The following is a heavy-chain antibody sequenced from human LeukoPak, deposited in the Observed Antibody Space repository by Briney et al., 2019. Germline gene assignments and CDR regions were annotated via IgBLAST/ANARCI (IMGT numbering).Heavy chain of an antibody. CDR1: GYTFTSYG. Sequence: ASVKVSCKASGYTFTSYGISWVRQASGQGLEWMGWISAYNGNTNYAQKLQGRVTMTTDTSTSTAYMELRSLRSDDTAVYYCARAGTEWLQPGANGGYYFDYWGQGTLVTVSS. D-gene: IGHD5-12*01. V-gene: IGHV1-18*01. CDR2: ISAYNGNT. J-gene: IGHJ4*02. CDR3: ARAGTEWLQPGANGGYYFDY.